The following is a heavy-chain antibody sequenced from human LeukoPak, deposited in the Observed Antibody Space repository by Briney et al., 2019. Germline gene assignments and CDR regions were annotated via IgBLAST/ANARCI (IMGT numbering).Heavy chain of an antibody. J-gene: IGHJ4*02. CDR2: ISWNSGSI. Sequence: GGSLRLSCAASGFTFDDYAMHWVRQAPGKGLEWVSGISWNSGSIGYADSVKGRFTISIDNAKNSLYLQMNSLRAEDTALYYCAKDSGYDFLYFDYWGQGTLVTVSS. V-gene: IGHV3-9*01. D-gene: IGHD5-12*01. CDR1: GFTFDDYA. CDR3: AKDSGYDFLYFDY.